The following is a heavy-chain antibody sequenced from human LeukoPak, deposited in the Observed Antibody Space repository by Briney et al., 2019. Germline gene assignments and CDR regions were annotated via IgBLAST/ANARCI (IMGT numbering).Heavy chain of an antibody. V-gene: IGHV3-23*01. Sequence: PGGSLRLSCAASGFSFRSYAMNWVRQAPGKGLEWVSVISDSGSSTYYGDSVKGRFTISRDNSKNTLYLQMNSLRAEDTAVYYCTKDPNGDYVGAFDPWGQGTLVTVSS. CDR3: TKDPNGDYVGAFDP. J-gene: IGHJ5*02. CDR1: GFSFRSYA. D-gene: IGHD4-17*01. CDR2: ISDSGSST.